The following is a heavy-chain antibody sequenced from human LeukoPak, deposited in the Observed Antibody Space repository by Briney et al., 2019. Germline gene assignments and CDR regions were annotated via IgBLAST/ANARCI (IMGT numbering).Heavy chain of an antibody. CDR3: ARGGRRSMGSITMVRGVILFDY. V-gene: IGHV3-21*01. J-gene: IGHJ4*02. D-gene: IGHD3-10*01. CDR1: GFTFSSYS. CDR2: ISSSSSYI. Sequence: GGSLRLSCAASGFTFSSYSMNWVRQAPGKGLEWVSSISSSSSYIYYADSVKGRFTISRDNAKNSLYLQMNSLRAEDTAVYYCARGGRRSMGSITMVRGVILFDYWGQGTLVTVSS.